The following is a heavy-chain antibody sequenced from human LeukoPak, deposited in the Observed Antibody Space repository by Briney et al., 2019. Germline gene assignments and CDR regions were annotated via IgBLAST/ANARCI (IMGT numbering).Heavy chain of an antibody. Sequence: PSETLSLTCTVSDDSISDYYRGWIRQPPGKGLEWIGYFHNSGTSTYNPSLKSRVTISADTSKNQFSLKLNSLTTADTAVYYCTRGAGWLIDCWGQGILVTVSS. V-gene: IGHV4-59*01. J-gene: IGHJ4*02. CDR3: TRGAGWLIDC. D-gene: IGHD3-16*01. CDR1: DDSISDYY. CDR2: FHNSGTS.